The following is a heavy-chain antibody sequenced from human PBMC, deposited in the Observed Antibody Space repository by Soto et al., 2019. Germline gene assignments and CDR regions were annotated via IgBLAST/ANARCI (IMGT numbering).Heavy chain of an antibody. CDR1: GFTFSDYY. D-gene: IGHD5-12*01. Sequence: VGSLRLSGAASGFTFSDYYMSWIRQARGKGLEWVSYISSSGSTIYYADSVKGRFTISRDNAKNSLYLQMNSLRAEDTAVYYCARDGYNYNYYYGMDVWGQGTTVTVSS. V-gene: IGHV3-11*01. CDR3: ARDGYNYNYYYGMDV. J-gene: IGHJ6*02. CDR2: ISSSGSTI.